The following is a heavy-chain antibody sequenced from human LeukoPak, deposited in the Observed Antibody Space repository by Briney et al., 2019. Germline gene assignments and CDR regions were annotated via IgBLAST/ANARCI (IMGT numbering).Heavy chain of an antibody. D-gene: IGHD5-24*01. Sequence: PSETLSLTCTVSGGSISSYYWSWIRQPPGKGLEWIGYIYYSGSTNYNPSPKSRVTISVDTSKNQFSLKLSSVTAADTAVYYCARERRDGYNRRWFDPWGQGTLVTVSS. CDR1: GGSISSYY. J-gene: IGHJ5*02. CDR3: ARERRDGYNRRWFDP. CDR2: IYYSGST. V-gene: IGHV4-59*01.